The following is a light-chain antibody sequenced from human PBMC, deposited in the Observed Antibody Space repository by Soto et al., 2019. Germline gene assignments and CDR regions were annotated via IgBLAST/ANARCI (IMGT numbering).Light chain of an antibody. CDR1: QTISTF. V-gene: IGKV1-39*01. CDR2: TTS. CDR3: QQSYSTPLT. J-gene: IGKJ4*01. Sequence: DIQMTQSPSSLSASVGDRVTITCRASQTISTFLNWYQQKPGEAPKLLIYTTSSLQGGVPSRFSGSGSGTEFTLIISSLQPEDFATFYCQQSYSTPLTFGGGTKVEIK.